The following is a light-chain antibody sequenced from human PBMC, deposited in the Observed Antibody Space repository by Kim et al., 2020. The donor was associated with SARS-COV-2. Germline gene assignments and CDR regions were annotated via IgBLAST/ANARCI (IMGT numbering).Light chain of an antibody. CDR1: SLRSYY. CDR3: NSRDSNDSVV. CDR2: GKN. V-gene: IGLV3-19*01. Sequence: SSELTQDPAVSVALGQTVRITCQGDSLRSYYATWYQQNPGQAPILVIYGKNNRPSGIPDRFSGSSSGNTASLTITGTQAGNEADYYCNSRDSNDSVVFGRGTQLTVL. J-gene: IGLJ2*01.